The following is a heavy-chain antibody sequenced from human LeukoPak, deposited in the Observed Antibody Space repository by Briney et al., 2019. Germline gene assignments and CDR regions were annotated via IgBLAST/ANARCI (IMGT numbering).Heavy chain of an antibody. CDR2: MYYSGST. Sequence: NPSETLSLTCTVSGGSISSDDHYWSWIRQPPGKGLEWIGYMYYSGSTFYNPSLKSRVTISLDTSKNQFALKLSSVTAADTAVYYCARLEYYYYIDVWAKGTTVTVSS. CDR3: ARLEYYYYIDV. CDR1: GGSISSDDHY. V-gene: IGHV4-30-4*08. J-gene: IGHJ6*03.